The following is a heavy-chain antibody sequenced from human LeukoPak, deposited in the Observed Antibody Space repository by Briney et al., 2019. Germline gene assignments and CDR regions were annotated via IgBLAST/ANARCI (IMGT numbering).Heavy chain of an antibody. D-gene: IGHD5-18*01. CDR3: ATQGYSYGIDAFDI. J-gene: IGHJ3*02. V-gene: IGHV4-30-4*01. CDR1: GGSISSGDYY. CDR2: IYYSGST. Sequence: SQTLSLTCTVSGGSISSGDYYWSWIRQPPGKGLEWIGYIYYSGSTYYNPSLKSRVTISVDTPKNQFSLKLSSVTAADTAVYYCATQGYSYGIDAFDIWGQGTMVTVSS.